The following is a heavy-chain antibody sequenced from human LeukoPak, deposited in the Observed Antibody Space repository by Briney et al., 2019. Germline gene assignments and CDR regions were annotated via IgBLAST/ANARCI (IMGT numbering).Heavy chain of an antibody. V-gene: IGHV3-33*01. CDR1: GFTFSDYG. Sequence: GGSLRLSCAASGFTFSDYGMHWVRQPPGKGLEWVAVIWFDGSNKYYADSVKGRFTVSRDDSKHTVHLQMNSLRAEDTAVYYCARDFDSTGYYPFDLPDYWGQGTLVTVSS. CDR3: ARDFDSTGYYPFDLPDY. D-gene: IGHD3-22*01. CDR2: IWFDGSNK. J-gene: IGHJ4*02.